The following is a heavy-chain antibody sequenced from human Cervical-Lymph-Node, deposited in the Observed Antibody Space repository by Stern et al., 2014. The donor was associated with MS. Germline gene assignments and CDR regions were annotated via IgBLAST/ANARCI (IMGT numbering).Heavy chain of an antibody. CDR3: AREMATTTGMDY. J-gene: IGHJ4*02. D-gene: IGHD5-24*01. V-gene: IGHV3-30-3*01. CDR2: ISNDGGTT. Sequence: MQLVESGGGVVQPGRSLRLSCAASGFIFSTYAMQWVRQAPGKGLEWVALISNDGGTTYNADSVKGRFTISRDNSRNTLFLQMNALRGEDTAIYYCAREMATTTGMDYWGQGTLVTVSS. CDR1: GFIFSTYA.